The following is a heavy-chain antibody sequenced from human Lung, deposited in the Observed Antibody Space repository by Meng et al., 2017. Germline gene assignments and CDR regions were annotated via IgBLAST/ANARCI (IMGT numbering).Heavy chain of an antibody. D-gene: IGHD2-21*01. CDR1: GGSISSDNW. V-gene: IGHV4-4*02. CDR2: IYHSGST. Sequence: GRLEESGPGLVKPSVTLSLTSAVPGGSISSDNWWSWVRQPPGKGLEWIGEIYHSGSTNYNPSLKSRITISVDKPKNQFSLTLSSVTAADTAVYYCTKNDFYCLGYWGQGTLVTVSS. CDR3: TKNDFYCLGY. J-gene: IGHJ4*02.